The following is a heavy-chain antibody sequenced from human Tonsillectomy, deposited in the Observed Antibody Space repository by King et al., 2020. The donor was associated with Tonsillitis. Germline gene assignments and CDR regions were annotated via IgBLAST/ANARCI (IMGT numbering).Heavy chain of an antibody. CDR1: GFIFSSYG. J-gene: IGHJ4*02. V-gene: IGHV3-33*05. CDR3: ARERDDYIFDY. Sequence: QLVQSGGGVVQPGRSLRLSCAASGFIFSSYGMHWVRQAPGKGLEWVAVISYDGRNKYYVDSVKGRFTISRDNYKNKLSLQMNSLRAEDTAVYYCARERDDYIFDYWGQGTLVAVSS. CDR2: ISYDGRNK. D-gene: IGHD4/OR15-4a*01.